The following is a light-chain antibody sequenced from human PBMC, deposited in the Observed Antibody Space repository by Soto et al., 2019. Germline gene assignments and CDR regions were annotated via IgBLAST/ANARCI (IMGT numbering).Light chain of an antibody. CDR1: SSDVGAYNY. V-gene: IGLV2-11*01. CDR3: CSYAGSYTLV. J-gene: IGLJ3*02. CDR2: DVS. Sequence: QSALTQPRSVSGSPGQSVTISCTGTSSDVGAYNYVSWYQQHPGKVPKLMIYDVSRRPSGVPDRFSGSKSGNTASLTISGLQADAEADYYCCSYAGSYTLVFGGGTKVTVL.